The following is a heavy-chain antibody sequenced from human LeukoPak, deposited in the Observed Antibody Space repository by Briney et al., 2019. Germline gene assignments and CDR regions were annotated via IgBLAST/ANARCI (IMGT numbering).Heavy chain of an antibody. CDR1: GFTFSSYW. CDR3: ARRYFDY. V-gene: IGHV3-7*03. J-gene: IGHJ4*02. CDR2: IKQDGSEK. Sequence: GGSLRLSCAASGFTFSSYWMQWVRQAPGKGLEWVANIKQDGSEKYYADSVKGRFIVSRDNAKNALYLQMSSLRAEDTAIYYCARRYFDYWGQGTLVTVSS.